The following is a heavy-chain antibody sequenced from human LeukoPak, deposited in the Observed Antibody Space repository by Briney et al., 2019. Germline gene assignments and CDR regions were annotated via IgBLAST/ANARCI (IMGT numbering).Heavy chain of an antibody. D-gene: IGHD3-3*01. Sequence: ASVKVSCKASGYTFTSYDIHWVRQATGQGLEWMGRMNPNRGDTDYAQKLQGRVTMTTDTSTSTAYMELRSLRSDDTAVYCCARGGDFWSANYYYYMDVWGKGTTVTASS. V-gene: IGHV1-8*01. CDR3: ARGGDFWSANYYYYMDV. CDR2: MNPNRGDT. CDR1: GYTFTSYD. J-gene: IGHJ6*03.